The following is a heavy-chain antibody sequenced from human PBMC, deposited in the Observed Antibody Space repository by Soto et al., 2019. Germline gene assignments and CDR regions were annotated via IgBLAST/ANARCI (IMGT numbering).Heavy chain of an antibody. CDR3: ARDTAMALTDA. Sequence: ASVKVSCKASGYTFTSYAMHWVRQAPGQRLEWMGWINAGNGNTKYSQKFQGRVTMTTDTSTSTAHMEVRSLRSDDTAVYYCARDTAMALTDAWGQGTLVTVSS. CDR1: GYTFTSYA. J-gene: IGHJ4*02. V-gene: IGHV1-3*01. D-gene: IGHD5-18*01. CDR2: INAGNGNT.